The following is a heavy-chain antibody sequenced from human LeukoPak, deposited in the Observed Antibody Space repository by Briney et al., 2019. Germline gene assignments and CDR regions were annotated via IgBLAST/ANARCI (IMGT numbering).Heavy chain of an antibody. CDR1: GYTLTEKH. Sequence: SVKVSCKASGYTLTEKHLYWVRQAPGQGLEWMGWIDPKSGGTNVAQNFQGRLTMTRDTSINTAYMELSRLTSDDTTVYYCAREMGVKAFDVWGQGTMVTVSS. CDR3: AREMGVKAFDV. V-gene: IGHV1-2*02. CDR2: IDPKSGGT. D-gene: IGHD3-16*01. J-gene: IGHJ3*01.